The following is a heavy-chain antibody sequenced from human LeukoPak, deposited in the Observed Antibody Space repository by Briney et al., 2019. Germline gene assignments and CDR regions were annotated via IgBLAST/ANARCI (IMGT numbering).Heavy chain of an antibody. CDR2: ISYDGSYQ. D-gene: IGHD5-24*01. J-gene: IGHJ4*02. CDR3: GRDRGRDGNNYKDY. CDR1: GFTFSAYG. Sequence: GGSLRLSCAVSGFTFSAYGMHWVRQAPGKGLEWVAVISYDGSYQAYADSVKGRFTVSRDSSKNTLYLQMNSLRPEDTGLYYCGRDRGRDGNNYKDYGGRGTQLSVS. V-gene: IGHV3-30*04.